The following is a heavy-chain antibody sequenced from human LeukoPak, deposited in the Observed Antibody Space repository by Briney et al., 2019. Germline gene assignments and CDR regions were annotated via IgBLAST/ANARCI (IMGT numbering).Heavy chain of an antibody. J-gene: IGHJ6*02. Sequence: ASVKVSCKASGYTFTSYGISWVRQAPGQGLEWMGWISAYNGNTNYAQKLQGRVTMTTDTSTSTAYMELRSLRSEDTAVYYCARERVQTYRAGYGMDVWGQGTTVTVSS. D-gene: IGHD2-2*02. CDR2: ISAYNGNT. V-gene: IGHV1-18*01. CDR3: ARERVQTYRAGYGMDV. CDR1: GYTFTSYG.